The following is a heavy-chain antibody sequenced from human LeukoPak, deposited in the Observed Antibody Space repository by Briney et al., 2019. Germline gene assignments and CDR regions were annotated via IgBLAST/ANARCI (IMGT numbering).Heavy chain of an antibody. D-gene: IGHD3-22*01. CDR3: AKGDFYDSTDLDY. V-gene: IGHV3-23*01. Sequence: GGSLRLSCAASAFTFSSYAMGWVRQAPGKGLEWVSGISSSGDSTHYADSVKARFTTSRDNSKSTLYLQMNSLRAEDTAIYYCAKGDFYDSTDLDYWGQGTLVTVSS. CDR2: ISSSGDST. J-gene: IGHJ4*02. CDR1: AFTFSSYA.